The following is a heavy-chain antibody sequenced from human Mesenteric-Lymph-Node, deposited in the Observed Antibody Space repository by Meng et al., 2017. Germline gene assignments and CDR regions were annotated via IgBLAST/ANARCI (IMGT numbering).Heavy chain of an antibody. D-gene: IGHD1-26*01. CDR2: MDYRGST. Sequence: GPLRESGPGLVKPSQTLSLTCTVSGDSISSGEYFWSWIRQPPGKGLEWIGYMDYRGSTFYNPSLKSRVTISVDTSKNQFSLNLSSVTAADTAVYYCARGQRSYSGSYPEWFDPGAREPWSPSPQ. V-gene: IGHV4-30-4*01. J-gene: IGHJ5*02. CDR1: GDSISSGEYF. CDR3: ARGQRSYSGSYPEWFDP.